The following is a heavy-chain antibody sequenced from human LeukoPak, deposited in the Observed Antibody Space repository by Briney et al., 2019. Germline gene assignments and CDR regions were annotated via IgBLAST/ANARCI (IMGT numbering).Heavy chain of an antibody. CDR1: GFTFSSYE. J-gene: IGHJ4*02. Sequence: PGGSLRLSCAASGFTFSSYEMNWVRQAPGKGLEWVSYISSNGSTIYYADSVKGRFTISRDNAKNSLYLQMNSLRAEDTAVYYCARGGRYESSGYYSYYFDYWGQGTLVTVSS. D-gene: IGHD3-22*01. CDR3: ARGGRYESSGYYSYYFDY. V-gene: IGHV3-48*03. CDR2: ISSNGSTI.